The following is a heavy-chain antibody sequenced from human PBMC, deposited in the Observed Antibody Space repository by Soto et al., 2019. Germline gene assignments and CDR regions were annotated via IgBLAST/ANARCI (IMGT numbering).Heavy chain of an antibody. CDR3: ARSSYSGTYFIDS. D-gene: IGHD1-26*01. J-gene: IGHJ4*02. Sequence: GGSLRLSCAASGFSVSTYYMSWVRQAPGKGLEWVSLIYSGGSTDYADSVKGQFIISRDNFKSALYLQMNSLRPEDTAVYYCARSSYSGTYFIDSWGQGTLVTVSS. V-gene: IGHV3-53*01. CDR2: IYSGGST. CDR1: GFSVSTYY.